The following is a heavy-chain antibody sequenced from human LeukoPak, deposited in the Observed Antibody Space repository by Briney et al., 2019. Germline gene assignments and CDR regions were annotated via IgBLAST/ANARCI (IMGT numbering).Heavy chain of an antibody. CDR3: ARDHNFRDYYDSSGHLNWLDP. CDR1: GDTFTNYY. D-gene: IGHD3-22*01. Sequence: GASVKVSCKASGDTFTNYYIHWVRRAPGQGLEWMGIINPLGGSTSYAPKSQGRVTMTRDTSTSTVYMELSSLKSEDTAMYYCARDHNFRDYYDSSGHLNWLDPWGQGTLVTVSS. CDR2: INPLGGST. V-gene: IGHV1-46*01. J-gene: IGHJ5*02.